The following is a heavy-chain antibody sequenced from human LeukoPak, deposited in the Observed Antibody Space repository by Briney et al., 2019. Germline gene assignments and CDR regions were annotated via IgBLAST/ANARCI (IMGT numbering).Heavy chain of an antibody. J-gene: IGHJ5*02. CDR3: ARDRGITGNLGWFDP. V-gene: IGHV4-59*01. CDR2: IYYSGST. D-gene: IGHD1-20*01. CDR1: GDSMSSYY. Sequence: SETLSLTCTVSGDSMSSYYWGWIRQPPGKGLEWIGDIYYSGSTNYHPSLKSRVIILADTSKNQFSLRLSSVTAADTAVYYCARDRGITGNLGWFDPWGQGTLVTVSS.